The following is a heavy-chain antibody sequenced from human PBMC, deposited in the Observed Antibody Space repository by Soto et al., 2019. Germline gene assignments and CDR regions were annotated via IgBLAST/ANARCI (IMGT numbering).Heavy chain of an antibody. Sequence: QLQLQESGPGLVKPSETLSLPCTVSVGSISSSSYYWGWIRQPPGKGLEWIGSIYYSGSTYYNPSLKSRVTISVDTSKNQFSLKLSSVTAADTAVYYCASRDGYNYYWGQGTLVTVSS. CDR1: VGSISSSSYY. V-gene: IGHV4-39*01. J-gene: IGHJ4*02. CDR2: IYYSGST. CDR3: ASRDGYNYY. D-gene: IGHD5-12*01.